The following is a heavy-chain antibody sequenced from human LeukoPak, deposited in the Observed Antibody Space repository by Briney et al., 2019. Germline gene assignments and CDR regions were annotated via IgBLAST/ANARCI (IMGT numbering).Heavy chain of an antibody. Sequence: ASVKVSCKASGYTFTGYYMHWVRQAPGQGLEWMGWINPNSGGTNYAQKFQGRVTMTRDTSISTAYMELSRLRSDDTAVYYCARHDYGSGSHGNWFDPWGQGTLVTVSS. J-gene: IGHJ5*02. CDR1: GYTFTGYY. CDR3: ARHDYGSGSHGNWFDP. D-gene: IGHD3-10*01. V-gene: IGHV1-2*02. CDR2: INPNSGGT.